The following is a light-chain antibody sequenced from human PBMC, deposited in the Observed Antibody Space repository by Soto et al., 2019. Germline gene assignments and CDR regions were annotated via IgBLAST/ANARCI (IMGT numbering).Light chain of an antibody. J-gene: IGKJ2*01. CDR3: QQSYTAPYT. CDR2: AAS. Sequence: DIQMTQSPSSLSASVGDRVTISCRASQSISSYLNWCQQKPGKAPKPLIYAASSLHGGVRSRFSGSRSGTYFTLTISSLQPEDFATYYCQQSYTAPYTFGQGTKLEIK. CDR1: QSISSY. V-gene: IGKV1-39*01.